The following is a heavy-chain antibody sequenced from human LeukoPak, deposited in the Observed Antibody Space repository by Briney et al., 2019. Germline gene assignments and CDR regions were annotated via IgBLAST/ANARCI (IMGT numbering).Heavy chain of an antibody. J-gene: IGHJ6*02. CDR1: GFTVSSNY. Sequence: QPGGSLRLSCAASGFTVSSNYMSWVRQAPGKGLEWVSVIYSGGSTYYADSVKGRFTISRHNSKNTLYLQMNSLRADDTAVYYCARDKRITIFGVDYYYGMDVWGQGTTVTVSS. CDR2: IYSGGST. D-gene: IGHD3-3*01. CDR3: ARDKRITIFGVDYYYGMDV. V-gene: IGHV3-53*04.